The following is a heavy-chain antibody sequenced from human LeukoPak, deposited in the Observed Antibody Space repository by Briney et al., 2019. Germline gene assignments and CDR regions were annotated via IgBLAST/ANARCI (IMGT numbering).Heavy chain of an antibody. Sequence: SQTLSLTCAISGDSVSSNSAAWAWIRQSPSRSLEWLGRTYYRSKWFNEYALSVRSRITINSDTSKNQFSLHLDSVTPEDTAVYYCAKASSYGGNSEFDYWGQGTLVTVSS. CDR2: TYYRSKWFN. J-gene: IGHJ4*02. CDR3: AKASSYGGNSEFDY. D-gene: IGHD4-23*01. CDR1: GDSVSSNSAA. V-gene: IGHV6-1*01.